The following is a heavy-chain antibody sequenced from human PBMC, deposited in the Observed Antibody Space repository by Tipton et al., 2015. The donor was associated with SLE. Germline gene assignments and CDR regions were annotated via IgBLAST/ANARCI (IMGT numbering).Heavy chain of an antibody. CDR1: GGFVNSSSYY. V-gene: IGHV4-39*07. CDR3: ASDYSNSDYSYYYMDV. D-gene: IGHD4-11*01. Sequence: TLSLTCSVSGGFVNSSSYYWGFIRQPPEKGLEWIGEINHSGSTNYNPSLKSRVTISVDRSQNQFSLRLSSVSAADTAVYYCASDYSNSDYSYYYMDVWGKGTTVTVSS. J-gene: IGHJ6*03. CDR2: INHSGST.